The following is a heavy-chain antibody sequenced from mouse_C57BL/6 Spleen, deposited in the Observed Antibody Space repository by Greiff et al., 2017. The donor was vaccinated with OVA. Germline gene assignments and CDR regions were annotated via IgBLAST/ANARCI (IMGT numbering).Heavy chain of an antibody. CDR1: GYTFTSYW. Sequence: VQLQQPGAELVKPGASVKVSCKASGYTFTSYWMHWVKQRPGRGLEWIGRIDPFSGGTKYNEKFKSKATMTVDKPSSTAYMQLSSLTSEDSAVYYCASSDYTNLFAYWGQGTLVTVSA. CDR2: IDPFSGGT. D-gene: IGHD2-5*01. V-gene: IGHV1-72*01. J-gene: IGHJ3*01. CDR3: ASSDYTNLFAY.